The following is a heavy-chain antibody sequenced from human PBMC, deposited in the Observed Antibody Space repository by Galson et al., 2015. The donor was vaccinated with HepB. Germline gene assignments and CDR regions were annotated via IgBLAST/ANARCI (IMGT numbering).Heavy chain of an antibody. D-gene: IGHD5-18*01. J-gene: IGHJ6*02. V-gene: IGHV1-69*02. CDR3: ARAGYSYGSTEYYYGMDV. CDR2: IIPILGIA. Sequence: SVKVSCKASGGTFSSYTISWVRQAPGQGLEWMGRIIPILGIANYAQKFQGRVTITADKSTSTAYMELSSLRSEDTAVYYCARAGYSYGSTEYYYGMDVWGQGTTVTVSS. CDR1: GGTFSSYT.